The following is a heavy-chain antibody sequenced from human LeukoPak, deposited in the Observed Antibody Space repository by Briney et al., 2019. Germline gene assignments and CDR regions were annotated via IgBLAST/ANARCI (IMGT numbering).Heavy chain of an antibody. CDR3: ARRVNCTNGVCYQDFDY. CDR2: INHSGST. J-gene: IGHJ4*02. CDR1: GFTFTNYW. D-gene: IGHD2-8*01. V-gene: IGHV4-34*01. Sequence: GSLRLSCAASGFTFTNYWMSWIRQPPGKGLEWIGEINHSGSTNYNPSLKSRVTISVDTSKNQFSLKLSSVTAADTAVYYCARRVNCTNGVCYQDFDYWGQGTLVTVSS.